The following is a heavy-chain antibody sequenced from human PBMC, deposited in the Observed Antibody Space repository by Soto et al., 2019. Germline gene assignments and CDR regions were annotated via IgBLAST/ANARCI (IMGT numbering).Heavy chain of an antibody. CDR2: IDPRDSYT. CDR3: ARLYCSSSTCESWFDP. CDR1: GYTFTTFW. Sequence: PGESLKISCTGFGYTFTTFWISWVRQMPGRGLGWMGRIDPRDSYTNYSPSFQGHVTISVDKSISTAYLQWGSLKASDTAMYYCARLYCSSSTCESWFDPWGQGTLVTVSS. D-gene: IGHD2-2*01. V-gene: IGHV5-10-1*01. J-gene: IGHJ5*02.